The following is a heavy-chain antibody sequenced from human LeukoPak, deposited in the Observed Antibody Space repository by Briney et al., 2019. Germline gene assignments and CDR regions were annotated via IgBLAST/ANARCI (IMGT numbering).Heavy chain of an antibody. Sequence: GGSLRLSCAASGFTVSSNYMSWVRQAPGKGLEWVSVIYSGGSTYYADSVKGRFTISRDNSKNTLYLQMNSLRAEDTAVYYCATHSSDRPGAYFQHWGQGTLVTVSS. J-gene: IGHJ1*01. CDR2: IYSGGST. D-gene: IGHD6-19*01. CDR3: ATHSSDRPGAYFQH. CDR1: GFTVSSNY. V-gene: IGHV3-53*01.